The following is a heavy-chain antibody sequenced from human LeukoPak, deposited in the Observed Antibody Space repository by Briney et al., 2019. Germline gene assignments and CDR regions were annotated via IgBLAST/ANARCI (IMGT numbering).Heavy chain of an antibody. J-gene: IGHJ3*02. CDR3: ATGHYYDSSGYYPLPDAFDI. CDR1: GFTVSSNS. D-gene: IGHD3-22*01. Sequence: GGSLRLSCAVSGFTVSSNSMSWVRQAPGKGPEWVSVIYTSGITYYADSVRGRFIISRDNAKNTLYLQMNSLRAEDTAVYHCATGHYYDSSGYYPLPDAFDIWGQGTMVTVSS. V-gene: IGHV3-66*01. CDR2: IYTSGIT.